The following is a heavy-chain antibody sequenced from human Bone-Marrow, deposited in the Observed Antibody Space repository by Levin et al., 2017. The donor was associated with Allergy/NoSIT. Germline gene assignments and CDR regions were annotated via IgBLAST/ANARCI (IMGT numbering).Heavy chain of an antibody. Sequence: SETLSLTCAVYGGSFSGYHWTWIRQPPGRGLEWIGEIHHSGSTKYNPSLKSRVTMSVDTSKNQFSLKLTSVTAADTAVYYCARGVDWYQLLVAGKFDSWGRGTPVTVSS. V-gene: IGHV4-34*01. CDR2: IHHSGST. D-gene: IGHD2-2*01. CDR3: ARGVDWYQLLVAGKFDS. CDR1: GGSFSGYH. J-gene: IGHJ4*02.